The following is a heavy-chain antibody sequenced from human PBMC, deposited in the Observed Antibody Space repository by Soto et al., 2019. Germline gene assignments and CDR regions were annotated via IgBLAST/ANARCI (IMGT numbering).Heavy chain of an antibody. V-gene: IGHV6-1*01. CDR1: GDSVSSNSAA. CDR3: ARGLGSWYYFDY. CDR2: TYYRSKWYN. J-gene: IGHJ4*02. Sequence: QVQLQQSGPGLVKPSQTLSLTCAISGDSVSSNSAAWNWIRQSPSRGLEWLGRTYYRSKWYNDYAVSVQSRITSNTDASKIQFSLQLISVSPEDTAVYYCARGLGSWYYFDYWGQGTLVTVSS. D-gene: IGHD6-13*01.